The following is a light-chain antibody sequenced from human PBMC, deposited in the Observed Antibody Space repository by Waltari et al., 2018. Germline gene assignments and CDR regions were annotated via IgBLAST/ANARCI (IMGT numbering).Light chain of an antibody. Sequence: QSALTQPASVSGSPGQSITISCTGTSSDVGAYNYVSWYQQHPGKAPKLMIFDVRNRPSGGSSLFSGSKSVYTASLTISGLQAEDDADYYCSSYISSSTLELFGGGTSLTVL. V-gene: IGLV2-14*03. CDR1: SSDVGAYNY. CDR3: SSYISSSTLEL. CDR2: DVR. J-gene: IGLJ2*01.